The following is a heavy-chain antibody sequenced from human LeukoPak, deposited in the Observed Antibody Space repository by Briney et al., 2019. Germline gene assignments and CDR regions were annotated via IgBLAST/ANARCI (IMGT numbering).Heavy chain of an antibody. D-gene: IGHD2-2*01. Sequence: PSETLSLTCTVSGGSISSYYWSWIRQPAGKGLEWIGRIYTSGSTNYNPSLESRVTMSVDTSKNQFSLKLSSVTAADTAVYYCARGGSSTSPYYYYGMDVWGQGTTVTVSS. CDR1: GGSISSYY. CDR2: IYTSGST. J-gene: IGHJ6*02. V-gene: IGHV4-4*07. CDR3: ARGGSSTSPYYYYGMDV.